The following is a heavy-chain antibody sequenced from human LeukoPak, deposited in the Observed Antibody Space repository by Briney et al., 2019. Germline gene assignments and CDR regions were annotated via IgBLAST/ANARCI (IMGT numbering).Heavy chain of an antibody. J-gene: IGHJ4*02. CDR1: GGSFSGYY. Sequence: PSETLSLTCAVYGGSFSGYYWSWIRQPPGKGLEWIGEINHSGSTNYNPPLKSRVTISVDTSKNQFSLKLSSVTAADTAVYYCARESLLYYYGSGSYKNPAHFDYWGQGTLVTVSS. D-gene: IGHD3-10*01. CDR3: ARESLLYYYGSGSYKNPAHFDY. CDR2: INHSGST. V-gene: IGHV4-34*01.